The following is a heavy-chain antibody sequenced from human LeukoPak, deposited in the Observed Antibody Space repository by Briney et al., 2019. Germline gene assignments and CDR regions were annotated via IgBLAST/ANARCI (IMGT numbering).Heavy chain of an antibody. Sequence: GGSLRLSCAASGFTFSSYGMHWVRQAPGKGLEWAAVISYDGSNKYYADSVKGRFTISRDNSKNTLYLQMNSLRAEDTAVYYCAKDRIAARPNYYGMDVWGQGTTVTVSS. CDR3: AKDRIAARPNYYGMDV. D-gene: IGHD6-6*01. CDR2: ISYDGSNK. V-gene: IGHV3-30*18. CDR1: GFTFSSYG. J-gene: IGHJ6*02.